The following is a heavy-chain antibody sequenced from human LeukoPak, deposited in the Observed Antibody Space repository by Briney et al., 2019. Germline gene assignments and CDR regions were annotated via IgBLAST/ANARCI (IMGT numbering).Heavy chain of an antibody. CDR2: IIPIFGTA. Sequence: GASVKVSCKASGGTFSSYAISWVRQAPGQGLEWMGGIIPIFGTANYARKFQGRVTITADESTSTAYMELSSLRSEDTAVYYCAIQGYSYGYDYFDYWGQGTLVTVSS. CDR1: GGTFSSYA. V-gene: IGHV1-69*13. CDR3: AIQGYSYGYDYFDY. J-gene: IGHJ4*02. D-gene: IGHD5-18*01.